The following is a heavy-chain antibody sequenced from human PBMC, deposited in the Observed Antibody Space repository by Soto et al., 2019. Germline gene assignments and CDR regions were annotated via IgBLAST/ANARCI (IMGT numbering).Heavy chain of an antibody. CDR3: ARHPSVLRFLELHGMDV. J-gene: IGHJ6*02. D-gene: IGHD3-3*01. V-gene: IGHV4-39*01. CDR1: GGSISSSSYY. CDR2: IYYSGST. Sequence: QLQLQESGPGLVKPSETLSLTCTVSGGSISSSSYYWGWIRQPPGKGLEWIGSIYYSGSTYYNPSLNSRVTISVDTSKNQFSLKLSSVTASDTDVYDCARHPSVLRFLELHGMDVWGQGTTVTVSS.